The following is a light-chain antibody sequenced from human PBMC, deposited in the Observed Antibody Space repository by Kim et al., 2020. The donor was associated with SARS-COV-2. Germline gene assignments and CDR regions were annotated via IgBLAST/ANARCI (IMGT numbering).Light chain of an antibody. CDR3: QQYSNLRK. Sequence: DIQMTQSPSTLSASVGDRVTITCRASQSINSWLAWYQQKPGKAPKLLIYKASSLDSGVPSRFSGSGSGTEFTLTISSLQPDDFATYYCQQYSNLRKFGQGAKVDIK. CDR2: KAS. CDR1: QSINSW. V-gene: IGKV1-5*03. J-gene: IGKJ1*01.